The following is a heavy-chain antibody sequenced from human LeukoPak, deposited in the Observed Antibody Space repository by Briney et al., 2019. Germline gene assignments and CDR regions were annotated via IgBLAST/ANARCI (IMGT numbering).Heavy chain of an antibody. CDR1: GFTFSNYV. Sequence: GGSLLLSCPGSGFTFSNYVMSGVRPAPGKRLEWVSGISDSGDDTDYADSVKGRFTISRDNSKNTLFLQMNILRVEDTAVYYCVKVGGGGGWYWSPWGQGTLVTVSS. CDR2: ISDSGDDT. J-gene: IGHJ5*02. CDR3: VKVGGGGGWYWSP. V-gene: IGHV3-23*01. D-gene: IGHD6-19*01.